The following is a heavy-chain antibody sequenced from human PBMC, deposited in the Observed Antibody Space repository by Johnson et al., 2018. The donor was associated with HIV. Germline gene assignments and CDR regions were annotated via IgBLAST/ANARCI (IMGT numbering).Heavy chain of an antibody. CDR1: GFTFNSYA. CDR3: ARGPGGGEDALDI. V-gene: IGHV3-30*14. CDR2: ISYDGSNK. Sequence: VQLVESGGGVDQPGRSLRLSCTASGFTFNSYAMHWVCQAPGKGLEWVAVISYDGSNKYYADSVKGRLTISRDNSKNTLYLQMNNLRVEDTAVYYCARGPGGGEDALDIWGQGTMVTVSS. D-gene: IGHD3-16*01. J-gene: IGHJ3*02.